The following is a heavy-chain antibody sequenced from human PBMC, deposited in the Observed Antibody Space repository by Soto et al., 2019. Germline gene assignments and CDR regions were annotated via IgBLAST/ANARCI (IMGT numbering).Heavy chain of an antibody. CDR1: GFTFSDYA. V-gene: IGHV3-23*01. Sequence: EVQLLESGGGLGQPGGSLRLSCEASGFTFSDYAMGWVRQAPGKGLEWVSTISYSSGSKYYADSVRGRFAVSRDNTENTPYLQIIGMRAADTALYYCVKNYRADDYGDPNFAFAALDAWGQGTTVTVSS. CDR2: ISYSSGSK. J-gene: IGHJ6*02. CDR3: VKNYRADDYGDPNFAFAALDA. D-gene: IGHD4-17*01.